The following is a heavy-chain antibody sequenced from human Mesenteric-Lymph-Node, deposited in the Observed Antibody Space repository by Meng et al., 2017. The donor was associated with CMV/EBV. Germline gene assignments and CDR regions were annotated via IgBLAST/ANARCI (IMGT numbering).Heavy chain of an antibody. V-gene: IGHV3-64*02. Sequence: GGSLRLSCAASGFTFSNYAMTWVRQAPGKGLEYVSTISSKGSNTYYADSVKGRFTISRDNSKNTLYLQMGSLRPEDMAVYFCATSYSTSFYYYGMDIWGQGTTVTGLL. CDR2: ISSKGSNT. CDR1: GFTFSNYA. CDR3: ATSYSTSFYYYGMDI. J-gene: IGHJ6*02. D-gene: IGHD6-6*01.